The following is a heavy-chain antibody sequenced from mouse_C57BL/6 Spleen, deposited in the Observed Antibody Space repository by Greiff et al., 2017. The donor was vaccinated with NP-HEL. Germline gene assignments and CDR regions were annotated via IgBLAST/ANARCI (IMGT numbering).Heavy chain of an antibody. D-gene: IGHD2-1*01. J-gene: IGHJ4*01. CDR2: IYPGDGDP. CDR1: GYAFSSSW. CDR3: ARCGNYPYYAMDY. Sequence: VQLQQSGPELVKPGASVKLSCKASGYAFSSSWMNWVKQRPGKGLEWIGRIYPGDGDPNYNGKFKGKATLTADKSSSTAYMQLSSLTSEDSAVYFCARCGNYPYYAMDYWGQGTSVTVSS. V-gene: IGHV1-82*01.